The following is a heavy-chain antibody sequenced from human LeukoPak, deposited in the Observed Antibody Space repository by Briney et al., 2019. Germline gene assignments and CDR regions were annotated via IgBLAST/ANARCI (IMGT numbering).Heavy chain of an antibody. D-gene: IGHD1-26*01. J-gene: IGHJ4*02. V-gene: IGHV1-8*01. Sequence: AAVRVSCKASGYTFTGYDINWVRQAIVQGLEWMGWMNPSAGDTGYAQKLQGRVNMTSNTSVDPAFMELSGLGSEDTAVYYCTRGSLSGSSRDYWGQGTLVTVSS. CDR2: MNPSAGDT. CDR1: GYTFTGYD. CDR3: TRGSLSGSSRDY.